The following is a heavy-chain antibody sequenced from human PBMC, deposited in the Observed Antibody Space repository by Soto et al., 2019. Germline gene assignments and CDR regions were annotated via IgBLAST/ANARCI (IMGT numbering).Heavy chain of an antibody. V-gene: IGHV4-39*01. CDR3: PRPARQTPFAY. CDR1: VASISSSSYC. J-gene: IGHJ4*01. Sequence: PSYTLPKTCTASVASISSSSYCWGWIRQPPGKGLEWIGSIYYSGSTYYTPSLKSRVTISVDTSKNQFSLKLSSVTAAGTAVYFIPRPARQTPFAYW. D-gene: IGHD6-25*01. CDR2: IYYSGST.